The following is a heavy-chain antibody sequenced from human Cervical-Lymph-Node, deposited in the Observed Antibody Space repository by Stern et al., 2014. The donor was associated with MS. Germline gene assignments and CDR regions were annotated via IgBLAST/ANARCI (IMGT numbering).Heavy chain of an antibody. CDR3: ARDKNYYDSSGYYHDAFDI. J-gene: IGHJ3*02. CDR2: ISSSSSYI. CDR1: GFTFSSYS. D-gene: IGHD3-22*01. Sequence: EVQLGESGGGLVKPGGSLRLSCAASGFTFSSYSMNWVRQAPGKGLEWVSSISSSSSYIDYADSVKGRFTISRDNAKNSLYLQMNSLRAEDTAVYYCARDKNYYDSSGYYHDAFDIWGQGTMVTVSS. V-gene: IGHV3-21*01.